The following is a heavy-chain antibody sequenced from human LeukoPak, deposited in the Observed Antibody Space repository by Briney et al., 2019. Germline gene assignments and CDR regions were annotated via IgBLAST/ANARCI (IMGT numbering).Heavy chain of an antibody. CDR3: ARDSTMVRGVIGPFDY. J-gene: IGHJ4*02. CDR1: GFTFRSYG. D-gene: IGHD3-10*01. V-gene: IGHV3-33*01. CDR2: IWYDGSNK. Sequence: GRSLRLSCAASGFTFRSYGMHWVRQAPGMGLEWVAVIWYDGSNKYYADSVKGRFTISRDNSKNTLYLQMNSLRAEDTAVYYCARDSTMVRGVIGPFDYWGQGTLVTVSS.